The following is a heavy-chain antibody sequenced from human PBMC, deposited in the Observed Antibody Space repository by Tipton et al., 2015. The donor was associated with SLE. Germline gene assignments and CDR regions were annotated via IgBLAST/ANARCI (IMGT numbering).Heavy chain of an antibody. V-gene: IGHV4-61*01. CDR1: GGSVNSGTNY. J-gene: IGHJ5*02. CDR2: IYYSGST. CDR3: ARLPTGFPNWFDP. Sequence: TLSLTCTVSGGSVNSGTNYWTWIRQPPGKGLEWIGFIYYSGSTNYNPSLKSRVTISVDTSKNQFSLKLSSVTAADTAVYYCARLPTGFPNWFDPWGQGTLVTVSS. D-gene: IGHD4-17*01.